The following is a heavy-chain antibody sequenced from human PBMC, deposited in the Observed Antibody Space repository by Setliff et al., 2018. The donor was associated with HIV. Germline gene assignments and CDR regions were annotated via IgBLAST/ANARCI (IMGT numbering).Heavy chain of an antibody. CDR2: VINDGSDA. CDR1: GFIFSDFW. V-gene: IGHV3-74*01. Sequence: LRLSCVASGFIFSDFWMHWVRQRPGQGPMWISHVINDGSDASYAESVKGRFTVSRDNARNMVFLQMNNLRAEDSGVYYCVRGTGGLDSWGQGTLVTAPQ. CDR3: VRGTGGLDS. J-gene: IGHJ4*02. D-gene: IGHD1-1*01.